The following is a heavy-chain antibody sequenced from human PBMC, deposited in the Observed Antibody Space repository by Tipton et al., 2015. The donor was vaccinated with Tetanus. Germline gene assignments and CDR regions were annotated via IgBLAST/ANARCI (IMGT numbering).Heavy chain of an antibody. D-gene: IGHD1-26*01. V-gene: IGHV4-59*08. J-gene: IGHJ4*02. CDR2: IYYSGST. CDR1: GGSISSYY. Sequence: TLSLTCTVSGGSISSYYWSWIRQPPGKGLEWIGYIYYSGSTNYNPSLKSRVTISVDTSKNQFSLKLSSVTAADTAVYYCAKPRQSGGSYVFDYWGQGTLATVSS. CDR3: AKPRQSGGSYVFDY.